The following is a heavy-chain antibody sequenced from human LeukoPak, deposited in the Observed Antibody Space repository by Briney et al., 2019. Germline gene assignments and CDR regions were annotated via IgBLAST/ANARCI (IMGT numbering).Heavy chain of an antibody. V-gene: IGHV1-18*01. CDR1: GYTFTSYG. D-gene: IGHD1-26*01. J-gene: IGHJ4*02. CDR2: ISAYNGNT. CDR3: ARDRPGEWELLEYVLY. Sequence: ASVKVSCKASGYTFTSYGISWVRQAPGQGLEWMGWISAYNGNTNYAQTLQGRVTMTTDTSTSTAYMELRSLRSDDTAVYYCARDRPGEWELLEYVLYWGQGTLVTVSS.